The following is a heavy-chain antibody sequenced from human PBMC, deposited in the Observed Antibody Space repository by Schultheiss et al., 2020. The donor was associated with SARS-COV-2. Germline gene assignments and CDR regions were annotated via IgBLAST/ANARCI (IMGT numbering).Heavy chain of an antibody. J-gene: IGHJ6*03. CDR2: MFYSGTA. CDR1: GGSISSGDYY. V-gene: IGHV4-30-4*08. CDR3: ARQQTNPSDYYYYMDV. Sequence: SETLSLTCTVSGGSISSGDYYWSWLRQSPGKGLEWIGYMFYSGTAYYNPSFRSRVTMSIDTSENQLSLGLTSVTAADTAVYYCARQQTNPSDYYYYMDVWGKGTTVTVSS. D-gene: IGHD6-13*01.